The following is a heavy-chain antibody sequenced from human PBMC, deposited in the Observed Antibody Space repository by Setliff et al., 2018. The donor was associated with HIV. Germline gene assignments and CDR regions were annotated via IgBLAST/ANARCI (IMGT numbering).Heavy chain of an antibody. Sequence: KVFCKPSGHTFTTYDIHWMRRATGQGLEWMGWMNPNSGVSGYALKFHDRVTMTRDTSITTAYMELSSLTSEDTAVYYCARGKGVGGVIITAVYYCARGATLLPGYSDRWEYFYMDVWGKGTTVTVSS. J-gene: IGHJ6*03. CDR1: GHTFTTYD. D-gene: IGHD3-10*01. CDR2: MNPNSGVS. CDR3: ARGKGVGGVIITAVYYCARGATLLPGYSDRWEYFYMDV. V-gene: IGHV1-8*01.